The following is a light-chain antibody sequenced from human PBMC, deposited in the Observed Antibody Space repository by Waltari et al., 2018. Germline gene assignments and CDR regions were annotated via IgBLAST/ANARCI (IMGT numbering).Light chain of an antibody. CDR2: AAS. CDR3: QQTYSAPLT. Sequence: DIQMTQSPSSLSASVGDRVTITCRASKSISSYLNWYQHKPGKAPKLLIYAASSLQSGVPSRFSGSASGTDFTLIISGLQPEDFATYYCQQTYSAPLTFGGGTKVEIK. CDR1: KSISSY. V-gene: IGKV1-39*01. J-gene: IGKJ4*01.